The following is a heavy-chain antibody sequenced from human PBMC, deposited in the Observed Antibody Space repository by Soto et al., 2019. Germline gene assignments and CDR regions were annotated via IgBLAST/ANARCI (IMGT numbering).Heavy chain of an antibody. D-gene: IGHD6-19*01. CDR3: AKADSSGWYLTGD. V-gene: IGHV3-30*18. Sequence: PGGSLRLSCAASGFTFSSYGMHWVRQAPGKGLEWVAVISYDGSNKYYADSVKGRFTISRDNSKNTLYLQMNSLRAEGTAVYYCAKADSSGWYLTGDWGQGTLVTVSS. J-gene: IGHJ4*02. CDR2: ISYDGSNK. CDR1: GFTFSSYG.